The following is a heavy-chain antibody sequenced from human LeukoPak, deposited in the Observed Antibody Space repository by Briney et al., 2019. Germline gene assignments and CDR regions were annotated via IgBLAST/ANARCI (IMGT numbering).Heavy chain of an antibody. CDR3: ARDGEDYNILTGYVGFSDY. CDR1: GVIFSSYA. Sequence: GASVKVSCKASGVIFSSYAITWVRQAPGQGLEWMGWINPNSGGTNYAQKFQGRVTMTRDTSISTAYMELSRLRSDDTAVYYCARDGEDYNILTGYVGFSDYWGQGTLVTVSP. CDR2: INPNSGGT. V-gene: IGHV1-2*02. D-gene: IGHD3-9*01. J-gene: IGHJ4*02.